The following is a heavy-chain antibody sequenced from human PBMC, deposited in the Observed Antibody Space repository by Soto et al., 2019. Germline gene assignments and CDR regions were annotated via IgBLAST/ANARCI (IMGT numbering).Heavy chain of an antibody. Sequence: QVQLVQSGAEVKEPGASVRVSCKASGYTFTDYDINWVRMATGQGLEWMGWMNPSSGYTGYAQKFQGRVTMTWDTSISTAYMELSSLTSADAADYYCARFVRHQLPTIDYWGQGALVTVPS. V-gene: IGHV1-8*01. J-gene: IGHJ4*02. CDR1: GYTFTDYD. D-gene: IGHD1-26*01. CDR2: MNPSSGYT. CDR3: ARFVRHQLPTIDY.